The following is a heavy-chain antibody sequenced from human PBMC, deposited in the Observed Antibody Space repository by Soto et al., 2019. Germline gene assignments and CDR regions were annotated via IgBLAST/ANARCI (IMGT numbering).Heavy chain of an antibody. D-gene: IGHD2-2*02. CDR2: INPDGSIT. J-gene: IGHJ2*01. Sequence: GGSLRLSCADSGFTFSSYWMHWVRQVPGKGPVWVSRINPDGSITTYADSVKGRFTISRDNTKNTLYLQMNSLRAEDTAVYYCAREPYCISDACYKVFELWGRGALVT. CDR3: AREPYCISDACYKVFEL. V-gene: IGHV3-74*01. CDR1: GFTFSSYW.